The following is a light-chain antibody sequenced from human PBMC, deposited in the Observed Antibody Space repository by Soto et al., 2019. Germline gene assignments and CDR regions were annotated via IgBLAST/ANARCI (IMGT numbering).Light chain of an antibody. CDR1: SSDVGSYNL. V-gene: IGLV2-23*01. CDR3: CSYAGSSTFYVV. J-gene: IGLJ2*01. CDR2: EGS. Sequence: QSALTQPASVSGSPGQSITISCTGTSSDVGSYNLVSWYQQHPGKAPKLMIYEGSKRPSGVSNRFSGSKSGNTASLTISGLQAEDEADYYCCSYAGSSTFYVVFSGGTKLTVL.